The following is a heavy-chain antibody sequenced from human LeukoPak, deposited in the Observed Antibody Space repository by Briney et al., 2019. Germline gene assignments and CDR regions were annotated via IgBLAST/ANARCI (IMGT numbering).Heavy chain of an antibody. CDR1: GFTFSSYA. D-gene: IGHD6-6*01. V-gene: IGHV3-30-3*01. CDR2: ISYDGSNK. J-gene: IGHJ3*02. CDR3: ARDGYSSSLRGAFDI. Sequence: QPGRSLRLSCAASGFTFSSYAMHWVRQAPGKGLEWVAVISYDGSNKYYADSVKGRFTISRDNSKNTLYLQMNSLRAEDTAVYYCARDGYSSSLRGAFDIWGQGTMVTVSS.